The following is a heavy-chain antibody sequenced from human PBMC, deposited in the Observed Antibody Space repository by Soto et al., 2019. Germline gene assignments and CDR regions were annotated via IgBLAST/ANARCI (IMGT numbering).Heavy chain of an antibody. J-gene: IGHJ4*02. V-gene: IGHV1-24*01. CDR2: FDPEDGET. CDR1: GYTLTGLS. Sequence: ASVKVSCKVSGYTLTGLSMHWVRQAPGKGLEWMGGFDPEDGETIYAQKFQGRVTMTEDTSTDTAYMELSSLGSEDTAVYYCATGLGATRDYWGQGTLVTAPQ. D-gene: IGHD1-26*01. CDR3: ATGLGATRDY.